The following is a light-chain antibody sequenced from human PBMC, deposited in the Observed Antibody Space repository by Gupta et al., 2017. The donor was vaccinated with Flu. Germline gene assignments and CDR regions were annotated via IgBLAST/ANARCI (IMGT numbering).Light chain of an antibody. Sequence: ETVLTQSPDTLSLSPGERATLSCRASQTLRSSDLGWYQQKPGQSPRFLIYGASNRASGVPDRFSVSGSGTDFTLTINKLEPEDFAVYCCQQDGSSPRTFGQGTKVEVK. CDR1: QTLRSSD. V-gene: IGKV3-20*01. CDR2: GAS. J-gene: IGKJ1*01. CDR3: QQDGSSPRT.